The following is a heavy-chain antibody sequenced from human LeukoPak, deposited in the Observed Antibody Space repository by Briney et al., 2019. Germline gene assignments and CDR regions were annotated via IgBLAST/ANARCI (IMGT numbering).Heavy chain of an antibody. Sequence: SETLSLTCTVSGDSVSNYSWSWIRQPPGKRLEWIGCIYYSESATYNPSLKSRVTISLDTSKNQFFLKLSSVTAADTAVYYCARKRSFDLWGQGTLVTVSS. CDR1: GDSVSNYS. V-gene: IGHV4-59*02. CDR3: ARKRSFDL. J-gene: IGHJ4*02. D-gene: IGHD3-9*01. CDR2: IYYSESA.